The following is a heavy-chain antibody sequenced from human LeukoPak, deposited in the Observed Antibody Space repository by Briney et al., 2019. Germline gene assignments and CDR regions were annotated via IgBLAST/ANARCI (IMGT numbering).Heavy chain of an antibody. V-gene: IGHV4-31*03. Sequence: SQSLSLTCTVSGGSISSGGYYWTWIRQHPGKGLEWIGYIYYSGSTYYNPSLKSRVTMSVDTSKNQFSLRPRSVTAADTAVDYCALGYCGGGSCYAREYFQHWGQGTLGTVSS. CDR2: IYYSGST. J-gene: IGHJ1*01. D-gene: IGHD2-15*01. CDR3: ALGYCGGGSCYAREYFQH. CDR1: GGSISSGGYY.